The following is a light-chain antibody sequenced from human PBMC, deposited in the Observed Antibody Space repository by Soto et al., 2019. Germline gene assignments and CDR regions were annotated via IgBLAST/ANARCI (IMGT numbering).Light chain of an antibody. CDR2: LGS. V-gene: IGKV2-28*01. Sequence: IVMTQSPLSLPGTPGERASISCRCSQSLLHSNGYNYLDWYLQKPGQSPQLLIYLGSNRASGVPDRFSGSGSGTDFTLKISRVEAEDVGVYYCMQALQTPLTFGGGTKVDIK. J-gene: IGKJ4*01. CDR1: QSLLHSNGYNY. CDR3: MQALQTPLT.